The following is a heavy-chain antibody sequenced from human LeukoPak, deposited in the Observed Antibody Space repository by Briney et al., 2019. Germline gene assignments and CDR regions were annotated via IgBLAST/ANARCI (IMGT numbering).Heavy chain of an antibody. D-gene: IGHD1-14*01. Sequence: SETLSLTCTVSGVSVSSGNYYWSWIRQPPGKGLEWIGYVYKSGGTNYNPSLKGRVTISVDTSKNQFSLKLSSVTTADTAVYYCARIPGTKHRPRDYYYGMDVWGQGTTVTVSS. V-gene: IGHV4-61*01. J-gene: IGHJ6*02. CDR2: VYKSGGT. CDR1: GVSVSSGNYY. CDR3: ARIPGTKHRPRDYYYGMDV.